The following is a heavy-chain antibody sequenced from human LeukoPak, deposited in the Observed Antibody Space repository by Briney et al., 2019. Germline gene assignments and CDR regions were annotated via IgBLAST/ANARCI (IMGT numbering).Heavy chain of an antibody. CDR2: IIGGAGGT. J-gene: IGHJ4*02. V-gene: IGHV3-23*01. CDR3: AHGSMYQLDY. Sequence: GGTLRLSCAASGFSFSSHGMSWVRQAPGKGLEWVSGIIGGAGGTYYADSVKGRFTISRDNAKNTPYLQMNSLRAEDTAVYYCAHGSMYQLDYWGQGTLVTVSS. D-gene: IGHD2-2*01. CDR1: GFSFSSHG.